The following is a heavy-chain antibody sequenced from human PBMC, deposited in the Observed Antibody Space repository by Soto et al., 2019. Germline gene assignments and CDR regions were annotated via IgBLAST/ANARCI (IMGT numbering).Heavy chain of an antibody. CDR3: ARGYYDSSGQSNTFDI. CDR2: VFYSGST. Sequence: SETLSLTCTVSGASITSSYWSWIRQSPAKRLEWIGFVFYSGSTNYNPSLKSRVTISVDTSKNQLSLKLKSVTAADTAVYYCARGYYDSSGQSNTFDIWGQGTMVT. V-gene: IGHV4-59*01. CDR1: GASITSSY. D-gene: IGHD3-22*01. J-gene: IGHJ3*02.